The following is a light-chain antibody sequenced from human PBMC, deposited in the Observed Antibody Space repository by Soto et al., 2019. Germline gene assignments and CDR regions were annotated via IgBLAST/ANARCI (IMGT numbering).Light chain of an antibody. J-gene: IGLJ1*01. V-gene: IGLV2-14*01. CDR3: SSDTSNTAYV. Sequence: QSVLTQPPSVSGFPGQKITISCTGTSSDVGGYNYVSWYQLHPGKAPKLMVYEDSNRPSGVSNRFSGSKSGNTASLTISGLQAEEEAYYYQSSDTSNTAYVFGTGTKVTVL. CDR1: SSDVGGYNY. CDR2: EDS.